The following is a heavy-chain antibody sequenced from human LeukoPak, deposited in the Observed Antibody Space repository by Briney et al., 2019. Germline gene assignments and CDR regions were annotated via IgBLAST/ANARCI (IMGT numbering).Heavy chain of an antibody. V-gene: IGHV3-21*01. D-gene: IGHD3-3*01. J-gene: IGHJ4*02. CDR3: ARGPHGGFVIIPTEF. CDR2: IDSSSSYI. CDR1: GFTFSSYA. Sequence: PGGSLRLSCAASGFTFSSYAMNWVRQAPGKGLEWVSSIDSSSSYIYYADSVKGRFTIFRANAKNSLFLQMNSLRAEDTAVYYCARGPHGGFVIIPTEFWGQGTLVTVSS.